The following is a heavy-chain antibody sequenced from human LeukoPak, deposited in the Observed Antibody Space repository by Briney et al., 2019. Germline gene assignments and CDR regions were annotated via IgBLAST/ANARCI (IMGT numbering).Heavy chain of an antibody. CDR2: LSSLSTYI. CDR1: GFNFSDYY. V-gene: IGHV3-11*06. Sequence: GGSLRLSCAASGFNFSDYYMSWIRQVPGKGLEWVSYLSSLSTYINYADSVKGRFTISRDNAKNSLYLQMNSLRAEDTAVYYCARDLQPSSWYADVDYFGHGNLVT. J-gene: IGHJ4*01. CDR3: ARDLQPSSWYADVDY. D-gene: IGHD6-13*01.